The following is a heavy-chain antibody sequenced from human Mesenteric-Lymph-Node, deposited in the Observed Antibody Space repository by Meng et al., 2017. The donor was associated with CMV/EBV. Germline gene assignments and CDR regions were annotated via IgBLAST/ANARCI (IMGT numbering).Heavy chain of an antibody. D-gene: IGHD5-12*01. CDR3: ARPRRYSGYDYGY. V-gene: IGHV3-74*01. Sequence: GGSLRLSCTASGSTLSSYWMHWVRQAPGKGLVWVSRINSDGSSTNYVDSVKGRFTISRDNAKNSLYLQMNSLRAEDTAVYYCARPRRYSGYDYGYWGQGTLVTVSS. J-gene: IGHJ4*02. CDR2: INSDGSST. CDR1: GSTLSSYW.